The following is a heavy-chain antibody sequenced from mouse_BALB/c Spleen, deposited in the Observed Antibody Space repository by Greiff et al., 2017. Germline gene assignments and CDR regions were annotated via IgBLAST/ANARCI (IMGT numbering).Heavy chain of an antibody. CDR1: GYTFTDYN. CDR2: INPNNGGT. J-gene: IGHJ2*01. V-gene: IGHV1-18*01. Sequence: EVQLQQSGPELVKPGASVKIPCKASGYTFTDYNMDWVKQSHGKSLEWIGDINPNNGGTIYNQKFKGKATLTVDKSSSTAYMELRSLTSEDTAVYYCASAIYDGYYGFFDYWGQGSTLTVSS. CDR3: ASAIYDGYYGFFDY. D-gene: IGHD2-3*01.